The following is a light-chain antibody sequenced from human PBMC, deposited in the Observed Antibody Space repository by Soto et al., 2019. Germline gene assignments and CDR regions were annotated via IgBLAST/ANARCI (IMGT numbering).Light chain of an antibody. CDR3: QQRSNWPIP. Sequence: EIMLTQSPGTLYLSPGERAPLSCRASQSVSSSYLAWYQQKPGQAPRLLIYDASNRATGIPARFSGSGSGTDFTLTISSLEPEDFAVYYCQQRSNWPIPFGQVGLLEIK. CDR2: DAS. CDR1: QSVSSSY. J-gene: IGKJ5*01. V-gene: IGKV3D-20*02.